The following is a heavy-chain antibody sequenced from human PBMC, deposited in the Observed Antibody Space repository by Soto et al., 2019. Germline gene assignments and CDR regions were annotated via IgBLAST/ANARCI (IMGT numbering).Heavy chain of an antibody. D-gene: IGHD4-17*01. J-gene: IGHJ4*02. CDR1: GGSISTYY. CDR2: IYKSGTT. CDR3: ARYGDYELDYFDQ. V-gene: IGHV4-59*01. Sequence: PSETLSLTCTVSGGSISTYYWSWIRQPPGKGLEWIGYIYKSGTTNYNPALKGRVTISVDTSKNQFSLKLSSVTAADTAVYYCARYGDYELDYFDQWGQGTLVTVSS.